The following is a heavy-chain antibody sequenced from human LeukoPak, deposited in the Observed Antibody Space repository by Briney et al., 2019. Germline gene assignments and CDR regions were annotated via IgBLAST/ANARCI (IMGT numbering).Heavy chain of an antibody. CDR2: ISGSGGST. CDR3: ATPLQYCSSTSCYTDY. V-gene: IGHV3-23*01. D-gene: IGHD2-2*02. J-gene: IGHJ4*02. CDR1: GFTFSSYA. Sequence: GGALRLSCAASGFTFSSYAMSWGRQAPGKGLEWVSAISGSGGSTYYADSVKGRFTISRDNSKNTLYLQMNSLRAEDTAVYYCATPLQYCSSTSCYTDYWGQGTLVTVSS.